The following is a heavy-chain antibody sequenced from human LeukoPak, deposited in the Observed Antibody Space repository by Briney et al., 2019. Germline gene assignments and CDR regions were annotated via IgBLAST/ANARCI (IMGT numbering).Heavy chain of an antibody. CDR3: ASGGGGMVIGDY. CDR1: GFIFSDYY. Sequence: PGGSLTVSCAASGFIFSDYYMTWIRQAPGKGLEWVSDISSSRSYTNYADSVKGRFTISRDNAKNSLYLQMNSLRADDTAVYYCASGGGGMVIGDYWGQGTLVTDSS. J-gene: IGHJ4*02. CDR2: ISSSRSYT. V-gene: IGHV3-11*06. D-gene: IGHD3-16*01.